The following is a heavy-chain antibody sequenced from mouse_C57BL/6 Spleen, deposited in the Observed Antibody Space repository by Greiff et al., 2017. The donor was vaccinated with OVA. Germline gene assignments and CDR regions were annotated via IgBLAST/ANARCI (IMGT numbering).Heavy chain of an antibody. CDR3: ARKDVSSSWYFDV. Sequence: QVQLQQPGAELVRPGPSVKLSCKASGYTFTSYWMHWVKQRPGQGLEWIGVIDPSDSYTNYNQKFKGKATLTVDTSSSTAYMQLSSLTSEDSAVYYCARKDVSSSWYFDVWGTGTTVTVSS. CDR2: IDPSDSYT. V-gene: IGHV1-59*01. CDR1: GYTFTSYW. J-gene: IGHJ1*03.